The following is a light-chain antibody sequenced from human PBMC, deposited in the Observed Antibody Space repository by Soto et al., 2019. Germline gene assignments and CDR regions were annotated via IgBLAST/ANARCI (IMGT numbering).Light chain of an antibody. J-gene: IGKJ1*01. V-gene: IGKV1-5*03. CDR2: KAS. CDR1: QSISSW. CDR3: QQYNSYPWT. Sequence: DIQMTQSPSTLSASVGDRVTITCRASQSISSWLAWYQQKPVKAPKLLMYKASTLESGVPSRFSGSGSGTEFTLTISSLQTDDFATYYCQQYNSYPWTFGQGTKVDI.